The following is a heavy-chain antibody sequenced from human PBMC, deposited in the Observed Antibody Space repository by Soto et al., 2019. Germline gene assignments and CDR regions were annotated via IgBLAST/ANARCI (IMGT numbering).Heavy chain of an antibody. V-gene: IGHV1-69*06. D-gene: IGHD3-3*01. CDR3: FAPIFGVVELDY. J-gene: IGHJ4*02. CDR1: GGTFSSYA. CDR2: IIPIFGTA. Sequence: SVKVSCKASGGTFSSYAISWVRQAPGQGLEWMGGIIPIFGTANYAQKFQGRVTITADKSTSTAYMELSSLRSEDTAVYYCFAPIFGVVELDYWGQGTLVTVSS.